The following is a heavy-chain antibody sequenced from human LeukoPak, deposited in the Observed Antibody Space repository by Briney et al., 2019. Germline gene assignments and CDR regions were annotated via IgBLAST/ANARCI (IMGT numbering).Heavy chain of an antibody. CDR2: ISGSGGST. V-gene: IGHV3-23*01. D-gene: IGHD3-16*01. CDR1: GFTFSSYA. Sequence: GGSLRLSCAASGFTFSSYAMSWVRQAPGKGLEWVSAISGSGGSTYYADSVKGRFTISRDNSKNTLYLQMNSLRAEDTAVYYCAKATGFGGVMNEFDYWGQGTLVTVSS. CDR3: AKATGFGGVMNEFDY. J-gene: IGHJ4*02.